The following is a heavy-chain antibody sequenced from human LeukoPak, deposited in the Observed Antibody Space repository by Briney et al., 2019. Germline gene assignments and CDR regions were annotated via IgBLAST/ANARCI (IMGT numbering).Heavy chain of an antibody. CDR3: ARGAYYGSGSLYFDY. D-gene: IGHD3-10*01. Sequence: PAETLSLTCTVSGGSISSYYWSWIRQPAGKGLEYIGRIYTSGSTHYNPSLKRRVTMSVDASNNQFSRKLSSVTAADTAVYYCARGAYYGSGSLYFDYWGQGTLVTVSS. CDR1: GGSISSYY. CDR2: IYTSGST. J-gene: IGHJ4*02. V-gene: IGHV4-4*07.